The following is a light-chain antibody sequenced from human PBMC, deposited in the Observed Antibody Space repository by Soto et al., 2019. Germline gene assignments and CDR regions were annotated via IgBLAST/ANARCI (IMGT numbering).Light chain of an antibody. J-gene: IGKJ1*01. V-gene: IGKV1-5*03. Sequence: DIQMTQSPSTLSASVGDRVTITCRASQSINSWLAWYQQKPGKAPNLLIYKAPTLESGVPSRFSGSGSGTEFTLTISSLQPDDFATYYCQQYNSYSQTFGQGTKVDIK. CDR2: KAP. CDR1: QSINSW. CDR3: QQYNSYSQT.